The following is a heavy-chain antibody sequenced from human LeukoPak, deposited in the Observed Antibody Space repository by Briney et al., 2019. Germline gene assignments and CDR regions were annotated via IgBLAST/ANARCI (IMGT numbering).Heavy chain of an antibody. CDR2: IYYSGST. CDR1: GGSISSSRYD. V-gene: IGHV4-39*01. J-gene: IGHJ5*02. Sequence: PSETLSLTCTVAGGSISSSRYDWGWIRQPPGKGLEWIGRIYYSGSTYYKPSLKSRFTISVDTSKNQFSLKLSSVTAADTAVYYCAGPVRGARGTNWFDPWGQGTLVTVSS. CDR3: AGPVRGARGTNWFDP. D-gene: IGHD3-16*01.